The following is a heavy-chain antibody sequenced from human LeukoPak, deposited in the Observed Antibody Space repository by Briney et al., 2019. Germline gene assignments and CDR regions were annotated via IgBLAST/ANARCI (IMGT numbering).Heavy chain of an antibody. CDR1: GGSISSYY. CDR2: IYYSGST. CDR3: AREKGAGYYYYYMDV. Sequence: NTSETLSLTCTVSGGSISSYYWSWIRQPPGKGLEWIGYIYYSGSTNYNPSLKSRVTISVDTSKNQFSLQLNSVTPEDTAVYYCAREKGAGYYYYYMDVWGKGTTVTISS. D-gene: IGHD3-16*01. J-gene: IGHJ6*03. V-gene: IGHV4-59*12.